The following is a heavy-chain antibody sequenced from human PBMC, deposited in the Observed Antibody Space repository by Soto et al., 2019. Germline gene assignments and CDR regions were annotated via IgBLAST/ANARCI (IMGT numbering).Heavy chain of an antibody. CDR1: GFTFSSYS. V-gene: IGHV3-23*01. J-gene: IGHJ1*01. Sequence: GGSLRLSCAASGFTFSSYSMSWVRQARGKGLEWVIVITGSGSSTYYADSVKGRVTISRDNSKHTLWRQKDSMRADDTAINYCLKDSTFMMTTPIDEYFQHWGRGTLVTVSS. CDR2: ITGSGSST. CDR3: LKDSTFMMTTPIDEYFQH. D-gene: IGHD4-4*01.